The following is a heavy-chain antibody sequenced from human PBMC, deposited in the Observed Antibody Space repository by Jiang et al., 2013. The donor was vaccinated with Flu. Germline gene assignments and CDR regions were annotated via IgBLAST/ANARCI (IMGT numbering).Heavy chain of an antibody. Sequence: SGDSVSSNSAAWNWIRQSPSRGLEWLGRTYYRSKWYNDYAVSVKSRITVNPDTSKNQFSLQLNSVTPEDTAVYYCARAGLGWSSGWYGFDYWGQGTLVTVSS. CDR2: TYYRSKWYN. V-gene: IGHV6-1*01. CDR3: ARAGLGWSSGWYGFDY. CDR1: GDSVSSNSAA. J-gene: IGHJ4*02. D-gene: IGHD6-19*01.